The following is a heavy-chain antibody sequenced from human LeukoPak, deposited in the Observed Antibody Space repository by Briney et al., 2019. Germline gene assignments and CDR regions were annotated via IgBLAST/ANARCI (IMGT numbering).Heavy chain of an antibody. CDR1: GFTFSSYA. CDR2: ISSNGGGT. V-gene: IGHV3-64D*06. J-gene: IGHJ4*02. Sequence: PGGSLRLSCSAFGFTFSSYAMHWVRQAPGKGLEYVSAISSNGGGTYYADSVKGRFTISRDNSKNTLYLQMSSLRAEDTAVYYCVQERGSCSGGSCYFDYWGQGTLVTVSS. D-gene: IGHD2-15*01. CDR3: VQERGSCSGGSCYFDY.